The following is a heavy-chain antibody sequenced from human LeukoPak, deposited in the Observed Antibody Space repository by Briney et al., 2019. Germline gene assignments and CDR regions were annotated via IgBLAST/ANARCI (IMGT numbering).Heavy chain of an antibody. J-gene: IGHJ5*02. CDR3: ARVLRVVVPAAAKTNWFDP. V-gene: IGHV1-18*01. CDR2: ISAYNGNT. CDR1: GYTFTSYG. D-gene: IGHD2-2*01. Sequence: ASVKVSCKASGYTFTSYGISWVRQAPGQGLEWMGWISAYNGNTNYAQKLQGRVTMTTDTSTSTAYMELRSLRSDDTAVYYCARVLRVVVPAAAKTNWFDPWGQGTLVTVSS.